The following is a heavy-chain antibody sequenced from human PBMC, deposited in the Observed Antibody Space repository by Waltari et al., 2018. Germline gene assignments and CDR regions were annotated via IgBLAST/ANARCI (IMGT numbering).Heavy chain of an antibody. J-gene: IGHJ4*02. D-gene: IGHD1-26*01. Sequence: QLQVQESGSGLVKPSQTLSLTCAVSGASISSGPYAWSWIRQPPGKGLEWIGYISHSGNFYYNPSLKSRFNMAVDRSKIQFSLQLSSVTAADTAVYYCAVSGSYPGSDYWGQGTLVTVSS. CDR1: GASISSGPYA. CDR2: ISHSGNF. V-gene: IGHV4-30-2*01. CDR3: AVSGSYPGSDY.